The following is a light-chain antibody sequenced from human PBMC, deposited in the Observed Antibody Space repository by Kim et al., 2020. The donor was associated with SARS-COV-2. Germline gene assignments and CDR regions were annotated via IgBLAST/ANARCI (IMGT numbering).Light chain of an antibody. V-gene: IGLV2-14*03. CDR2: DVS. Sequence: GQSLTISCSGTSSDVGGYNYVSWYQQHPGKAPKLMFYDVSNRPSGVSNRFSGSKSGNTASLTISGLQAEDEADYYCSSYTSSSTRVFGGGTQLTVL. CDR1: SSDVGGYNY. CDR3: SSYTSSSTRV. J-gene: IGLJ3*02.